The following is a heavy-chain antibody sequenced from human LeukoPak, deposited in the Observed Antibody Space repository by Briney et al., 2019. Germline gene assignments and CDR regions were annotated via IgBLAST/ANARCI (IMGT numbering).Heavy chain of an antibody. CDR2: IYYSGST. J-gene: IGHJ2*01. Sequence: SETLSLTCTVSGGSISSSSYYWGWIRQPPGKGLEWIGSIYYSGSTYYNPSLKSRVTISVDTSKNQFSLKLSSVTAADTAVYYCARVLNSYGRVDFDLWGRGTLVTVSS. CDR1: GGSISSSSYY. D-gene: IGHD5-18*01. V-gene: IGHV4-39*07. CDR3: ARVLNSYGRVDFDL.